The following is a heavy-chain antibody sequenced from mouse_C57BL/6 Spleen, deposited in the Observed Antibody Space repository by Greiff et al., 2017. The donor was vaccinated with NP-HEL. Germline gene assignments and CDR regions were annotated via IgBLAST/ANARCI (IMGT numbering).Heavy chain of an antibody. Sequence: QVQLQQPGAELVRPGTSVKLSCKASGYTFTSYWMHWVKQRPGQGLEWIGVIDPSDSYTNYNQKFKGKATLTVDTSSSTADMQLSSLTSEDSAVYYCARSYSNVYYAMDYWGQGTSVTVSS. CDR3: ARSYSNVYYAMDY. CDR1: GYTFTSYW. V-gene: IGHV1-59*01. CDR2: IDPSDSYT. J-gene: IGHJ4*01. D-gene: IGHD2-5*01.